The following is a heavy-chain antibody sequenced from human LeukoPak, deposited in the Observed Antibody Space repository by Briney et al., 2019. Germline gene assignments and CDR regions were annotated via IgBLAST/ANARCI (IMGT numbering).Heavy chain of an antibody. D-gene: IGHD4-17*01. CDR2: IGSGGGSI. V-gene: IGHV3-48*03. CDR3: ARDDYGGTFDAFDI. Sequence: GGSLRLSCAASGFTFSNYEMNWVREAPGKGLEWVSYIGSGGGSIYYADSVRGRFTSSRDNAKKSLFLQMNSLRVEDTAVYYCARDDYGGTFDAFDIWGQGAMVTVSS. J-gene: IGHJ3*02. CDR1: GFTFSNYE.